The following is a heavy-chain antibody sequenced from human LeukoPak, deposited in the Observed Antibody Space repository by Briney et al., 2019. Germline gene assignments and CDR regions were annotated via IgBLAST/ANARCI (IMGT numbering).Heavy chain of an antibody. Sequence: SETLSLTCTFSAGSFSPAHWSWIRQPAGKGLEWIGRIYTSGSTNYNPSLKSRVTMSVDTSKNQFSLKLSSVTAADTAVYYCASDDYYDSSGYYYWGQGTLVTVSS. D-gene: IGHD3-22*01. CDR1: AGSFSPAH. CDR3: ASDDYYDSSGYYY. V-gene: IGHV4-4*07. J-gene: IGHJ4*02. CDR2: IYTSGST.